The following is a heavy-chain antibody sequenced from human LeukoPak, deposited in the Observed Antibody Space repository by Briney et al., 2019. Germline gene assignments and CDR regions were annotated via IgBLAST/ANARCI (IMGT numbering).Heavy chain of an antibody. Sequence: SETLSLTCTVSGVSISSYYWSWIRQPPGKGLEWIGHIYYSGSTNYNPSLKSRVTIAVDTSKNQFSLKLSSVTAADTAVYYCARAPGGCYSSSCLDYWGQGTLVTVPS. J-gene: IGHJ4*02. CDR1: GVSISSYY. CDR2: IYYSGST. V-gene: IGHV4-59*01. CDR3: ARAPGGCYSSSCLDY. D-gene: IGHD6-13*01.